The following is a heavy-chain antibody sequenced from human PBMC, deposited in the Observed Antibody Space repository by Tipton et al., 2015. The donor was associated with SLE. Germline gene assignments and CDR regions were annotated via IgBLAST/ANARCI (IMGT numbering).Heavy chain of an antibody. D-gene: IGHD3-3*01. CDR1: GGSVSSNNYY. CDR2: VYYSGSS. V-gene: IGHV4-39*07. J-gene: IGHJ4*02. Sequence: TLSLTCTVSGGSVSSNNYYWGWIRQPPGKGLEWIGDVYYSGSSFYTPSLKSRVTISVDTSKNQLSLKLNSVTAADTAVYYCARELDYWSGHCDYWGQGTLVSVSS. CDR3: ARELDYWSGHCDY.